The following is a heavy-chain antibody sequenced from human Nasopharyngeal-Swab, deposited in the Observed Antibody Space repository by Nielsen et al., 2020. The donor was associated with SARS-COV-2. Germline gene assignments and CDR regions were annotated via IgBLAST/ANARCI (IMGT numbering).Heavy chain of an antibody. CDR3: ARDDGGLGDY. D-gene: IGHD3-10*01. Sequence: GESLKISCAVSGFTFTNYWMHWVRRTPGKGLVWVSRINIDGSRTGYADSVKGRFTISRDSAKNALYLEMNSLRPEDTAVYFCARDDGGLGDYWGQGTLVTVSS. V-gene: IGHV3-74*01. CDR2: INIDGSRT. CDR1: GFTFTNYW. J-gene: IGHJ4*02.